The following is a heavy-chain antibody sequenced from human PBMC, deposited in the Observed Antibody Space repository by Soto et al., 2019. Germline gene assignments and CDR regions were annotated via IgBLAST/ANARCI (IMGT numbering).Heavy chain of an antibody. CDR1: GFTFSDYY. V-gene: IGHV3-11*06. Sequence: QVQLVESGGGLVKPGGSLRLSCAASGFTFSDYYVSWIRQAPGKGLEWLSYISRATYTNYADSAKGRFTISRDSAKNSVFLQINSLRAEDPAVYYCACSSSCYKVFDYWGQGTLVTVSS. CDR2: ISRATYT. D-gene: IGHD2-2*01. CDR3: ACSSSCYKVFDY. J-gene: IGHJ4*02.